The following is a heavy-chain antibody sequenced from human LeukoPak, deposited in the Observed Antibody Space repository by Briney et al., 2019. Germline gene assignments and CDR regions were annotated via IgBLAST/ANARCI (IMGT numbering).Heavy chain of an antibody. CDR1: GYTFTSHN. D-gene: IGHD6-13*01. V-gene: IGHV1-2*02. CDR3: ARAGEIAAAGTLYNWVDP. CDR2: INPNSGGT. J-gene: IGHJ5*02. Sequence: ASVKVSCKASGYTFTSHNIHWVRQAPGQGLEWMGWINPNSGGTNYAQKFQGRVTMTRDTSISTAYMELSRLRSDDTAVYYCARAGEIAAAGTLYNWVDPWGQGTLVTVSS.